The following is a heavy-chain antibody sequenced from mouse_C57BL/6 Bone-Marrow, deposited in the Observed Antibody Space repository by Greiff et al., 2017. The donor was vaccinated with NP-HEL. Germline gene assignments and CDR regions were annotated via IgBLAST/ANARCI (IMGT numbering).Heavy chain of an antibody. J-gene: IGHJ4*01. Sequence: EVQLQQSGPELVKPGASVKLSCKASGYTFTDYYMNWVKQSHGKSLEWIGDINPNNGGTSYNQKFKGKATLTVDKSSSTAYMELRSLTSEDSAVYYCARFYLFMDYWGQGTSVTVSS. CDR2: INPNNGGT. V-gene: IGHV1-26*01. D-gene: IGHD1-1*01. CDR1: GYTFTDYY. CDR3: ARFYLFMDY.